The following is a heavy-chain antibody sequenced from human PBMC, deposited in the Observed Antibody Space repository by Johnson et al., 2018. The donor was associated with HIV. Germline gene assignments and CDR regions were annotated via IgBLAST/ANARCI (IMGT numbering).Heavy chain of an antibody. CDR1: GFTFSSYG. CDR2: ISYDGSNK. Sequence: QVQLVESGGGVVQPGRSLRLSCAASGFTFSSYGMHWVSQAPGEGLEWVAVISYDGSNKYYADCVKVRFTISRGIAENSLYLQMNSLRAEDTAVYYRASPKAPTRVFRGAFDIWGQGTMVTGSS. D-gene: IGHD4-17*01. V-gene: IGHV3-30*03. CDR3: ASPKAPTRVFRGAFDI. J-gene: IGHJ3*02.